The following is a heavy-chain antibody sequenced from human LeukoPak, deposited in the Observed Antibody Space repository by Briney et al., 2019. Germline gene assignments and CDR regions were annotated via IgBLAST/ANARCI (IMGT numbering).Heavy chain of an antibody. Sequence: GGSLRLSCAVSGFTFGTYIMNWVRQAPGKGLEWVSSISSSSSYIYYADSVKGRFTISRDNAKNSLYLQMNSLRAEDTAVYYCARGLSSSWLDYWGQGTLVTVSS. CDR3: ARGLSSSWLDY. D-gene: IGHD6-13*01. CDR2: ISSSSSYI. V-gene: IGHV3-21*01. J-gene: IGHJ4*02. CDR1: GFTFGTYI.